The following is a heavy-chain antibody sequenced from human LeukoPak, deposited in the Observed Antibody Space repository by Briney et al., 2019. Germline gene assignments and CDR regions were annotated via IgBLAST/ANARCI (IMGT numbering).Heavy chain of an antibody. J-gene: IGHJ4*02. V-gene: IGHV1-18*01. Sequence: ASVKVSCKVSGYTLTELSMHWVRQAPGQGLEWMGWISAYNGNTNYAQKLQGRVTMTTDTSTSTAYMELRSLRSDDTAVYYCARIIHYYGSGSYYLDYFDYWGQGTLVTVSS. CDR1: GYTLTELS. D-gene: IGHD3-10*01. CDR2: ISAYNGNT. CDR3: ARIIHYYGSGSYYLDYFDY.